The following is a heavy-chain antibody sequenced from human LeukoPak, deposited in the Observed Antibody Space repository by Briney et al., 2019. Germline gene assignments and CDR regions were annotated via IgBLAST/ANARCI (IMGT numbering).Heavy chain of an antibody. Sequence: GGSLRLSCSASGFTFSTYAMIWVRQAPGKGLEWGAGIRGSGGNTYHTDSVKGRFTISRDNSKNTLYLQMNSLRVEDTAVYYCARDLLWIPTTAQGDYWGQGTLVTVSS. CDR2: IRGSGGNT. J-gene: IGHJ4*02. V-gene: IGHV3-23*01. D-gene: IGHD1-1*01. CDR1: GFTFSTYA. CDR3: ARDLLWIPTTAQGDY.